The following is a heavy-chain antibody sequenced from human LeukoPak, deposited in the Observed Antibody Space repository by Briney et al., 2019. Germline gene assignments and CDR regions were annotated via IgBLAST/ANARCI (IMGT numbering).Heavy chain of an antibody. CDR1: GGSFSGYY. CDR3: ARGFSSSYDY. D-gene: IGHD6-13*01. V-gene: IGHV4-31*11. CDR2: IYYSGST. J-gene: IGHJ4*02. Sequence: SETLSLTCAVYGGSFSGYYWSWIRQHPGKGLEWIGCIYYSGSTYYNPSLKSRVTISVDTSKNQFSLKLSSVTAADTAVYYCARGFSSSYDYWGQGTLVTVSS.